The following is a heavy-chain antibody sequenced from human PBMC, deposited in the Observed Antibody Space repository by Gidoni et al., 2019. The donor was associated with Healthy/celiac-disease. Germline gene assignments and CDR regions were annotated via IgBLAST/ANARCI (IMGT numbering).Heavy chain of an antibody. V-gene: IGHV4-59*01. D-gene: IGHD6-13*01. CDR1: GGSISSYY. CDR3: ARGLRGAAAGTIWFDP. CDR2: IYYSGST. Sequence: QVQLQESGPGLVKPSETLSLTCTVSGGSISSYYWSWIRQPPGKGLEWIGYIYYSGSTNYNPSLKSRVTISVDTSKNQFSLKLSSVTAADTAVYYCARGLRGAAAGTIWFDPWGQGTLVTVSS. J-gene: IGHJ5*02.